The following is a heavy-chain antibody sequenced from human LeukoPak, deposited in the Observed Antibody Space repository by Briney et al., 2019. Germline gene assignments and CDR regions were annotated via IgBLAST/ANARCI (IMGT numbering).Heavy chain of an antibody. CDR1: GYTFTTYT. D-gene: IGHD3-3*01. V-gene: IGHV1-3*01. J-gene: IGHJ6*02. CDR2: INAGNGNT. CDR3: ARANDFWSGYYYGMDV. Sequence: ASVNVSCKASGYTFTTYTIHWVRQAPGQRLEWMGWINAGNGNTEYSQQFQGRVTITRDTSASTAYMELSSLRSEDTAVYYCARANDFWSGYYYGMDVWGQGTTVTVSS.